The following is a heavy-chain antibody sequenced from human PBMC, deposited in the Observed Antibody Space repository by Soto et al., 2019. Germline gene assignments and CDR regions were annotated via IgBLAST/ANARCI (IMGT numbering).Heavy chain of an antibody. CDR1: GGSISSSSYY. D-gene: IGHD6-19*01. J-gene: IGHJ1*01. CDR2: IYYSGST. V-gene: IGHV4-39*01. CDR3: ASRDSSGSPAPAEFCQH. Sequence: QLQLQESGPGLVKPSETLSLTCTVSGGSISSSSYYWGWIRQPPGKGLEWIGCIYYSGSTYYNPSLTTRVTVSVDTSQNQCSLKLSSVTAADTAVYYCASRDSSGSPAPAEFCQHLGQGTLVTLSS.